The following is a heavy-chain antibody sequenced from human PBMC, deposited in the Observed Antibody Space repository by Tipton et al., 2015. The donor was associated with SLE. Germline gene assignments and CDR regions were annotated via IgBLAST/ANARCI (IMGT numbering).Heavy chain of an antibody. Sequence: TLSLTCTVSGGSISSGTYYWSWIRQPAGKGLEWIGHIYTTGRTNYNPSLKSGVTISVDTSKNQFSLNLRSLTAADTAVYYCARAFCSSTRCYMGSYYQYYGLDIWGQGTTVTVSS. V-gene: IGHV4-61*09. CDR2: IYTTGRT. CDR3: ARAFCSSTRCYMGSYYQYYGLDI. CDR1: GGSISSGTYY. D-gene: IGHD2-2*02. J-gene: IGHJ6*02.